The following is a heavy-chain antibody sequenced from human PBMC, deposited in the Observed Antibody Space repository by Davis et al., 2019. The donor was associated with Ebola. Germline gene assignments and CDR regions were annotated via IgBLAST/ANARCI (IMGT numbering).Heavy chain of an antibody. CDR1: GFTFSSYS. V-gene: IGHV3-48*01. D-gene: IGHD1-26*01. CDR3: AKAEEWELTPWGFDY. Sequence: PGGSLRLSCAASGFTFSSYSMNWVRQAPGKGLEWVSYISSSSSTIYYADSVKGRFTISRDNAKNTLYLQMNSLRVEDTAVYYCAKAEEWELTPWGFDYWGQGTLVTVSS. J-gene: IGHJ4*02. CDR2: ISSSSSTI.